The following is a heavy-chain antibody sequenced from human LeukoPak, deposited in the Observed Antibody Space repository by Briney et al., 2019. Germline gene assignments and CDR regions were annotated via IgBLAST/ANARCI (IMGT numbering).Heavy chain of an antibody. J-gene: IGHJ4*02. Sequence: PGGSLRLSCAASGFTFDDYAMHWVRQAPGKGLGWVSLISGDGGSTYYADSVKGRFTISRDNSKNSLYLQMNSLRTEDTALYYCAKDILTDITMVRGVIITPGGWGQGTLVTVSS. V-gene: IGHV3-43*02. CDR3: AKDILTDITMVRGVIITPGG. D-gene: IGHD3-10*01. CDR2: ISGDGGST. CDR1: GFTFDDYA.